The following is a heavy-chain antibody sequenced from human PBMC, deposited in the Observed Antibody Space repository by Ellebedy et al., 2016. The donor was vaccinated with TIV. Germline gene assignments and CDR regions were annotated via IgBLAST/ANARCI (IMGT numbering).Heavy chain of an antibody. CDR1: GFTFSDYY. D-gene: IGHD2-21*01. CDR3: ARLPECGGDCYSIPNWFDP. J-gene: IGHJ5*02. Sequence: GGSLRLXXAASGFTFSDYYMSWIRQAPGKGLEWVSYISSSGSTIYYADSVKGRFTISRDNAKNSLYLQMNSLRAEDTAVYYCARLPECGGDCYSIPNWFDPWGQGTLVTVSS. CDR2: ISSSGSTI. V-gene: IGHV3-11*01.